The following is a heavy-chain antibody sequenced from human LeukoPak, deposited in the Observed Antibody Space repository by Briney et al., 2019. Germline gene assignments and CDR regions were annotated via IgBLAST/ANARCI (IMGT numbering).Heavy chain of an antibody. Sequence: PSETLSLTCAVYGGSFSSYYWSWIRQPPGKGLEWIGYIYYSGSTNYNPSLKSRVTISVDTSKNQFSLKLSSVTAADTAVYYCAGGPYYYYGMDVWGQGTTVTVSS. V-gene: IGHV4-59*08. J-gene: IGHJ6*02. CDR3: AGGPYYYYGMDV. CDR1: GGSFSSYY. CDR2: IYYSGST.